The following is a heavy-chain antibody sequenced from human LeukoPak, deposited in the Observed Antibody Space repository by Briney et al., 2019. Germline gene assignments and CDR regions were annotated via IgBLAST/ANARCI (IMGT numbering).Heavy chain of an antibody. J-gene: IGHJ6*02. CDR2: MNPNSGNT. V-gene: IGHV1-8*01. D-gene: IGHD6-19*01. CDR1: GYTFTSYD. CDR3: ARGLHSGWHRYYYYGMDV. Sequence: ASVKVSCKASGYTFTSYDINWVRQATGQGLEWMGWMNPNSGNTGYAQKFQGRVTMTRNTSISTAYMELSSLRSEDTAMYYCARGLHSGWHRYYYYGMDVWGQGTTVTVSS.